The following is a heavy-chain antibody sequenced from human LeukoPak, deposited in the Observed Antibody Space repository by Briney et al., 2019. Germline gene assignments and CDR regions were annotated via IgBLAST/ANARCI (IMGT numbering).Heavy chain of an antibody. Sequence: SETLSLTCTVSGGSISSGDYYWGWIRQPPGKGLEWIGYIYYSGSTYYNPSLKSRVTISVDTSKNQFSLKLSSVTAADTAVYYCARGGDRIPDYWGQGTLVTVSS. CDR1: GGSISSGDYY. V-gene: IGHV4-30-4*01. D-gene: IGHD2-2*02. J-gene: IGHJ4*02. CDR2: IYYSGST. CDR3: ARGGDRIPDY.